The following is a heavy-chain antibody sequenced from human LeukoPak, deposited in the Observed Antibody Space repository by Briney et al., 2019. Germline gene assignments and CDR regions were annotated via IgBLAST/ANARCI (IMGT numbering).Heavy chain of an antibody. V-gene: IGHV4-59*01. CDR2: IYYSGST. CDR1: GGSISSYY. Sequence: PSETLSLTCTVSGGSISSYYWSWIWQPPGKGLEWIGYIYYSGSTNYNPSLKSRVTISVGTSKNQFSLKLSSVTAADTAVYYCARDATHYYDSSGYYYRGAFDIWGQGTMVTVSS. J-gene: IGHJ3*02. D-gene: IGHD3-22*01. CDR3: ARDATHYYDSSGYYYRGAFDI.